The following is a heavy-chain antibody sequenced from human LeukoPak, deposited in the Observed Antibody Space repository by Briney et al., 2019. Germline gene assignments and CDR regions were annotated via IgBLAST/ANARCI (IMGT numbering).Heavy chain of an antibody. CDR3: ARWVGASKRDVDY. V-gene: IGHV4-39*01. D-gene: IGHD1-26*01. Sequence: SQTLSLTCTVSGDSTSSSIYYWVWIRQTPGKGLEWIGRIHFTGSTFYNPSLKSRDTMSVDTYKNQWSLKLGAVTAADTTFYDWARWVGASKRDVDYLGQGTLATVSS. CDR1: GDSTSSSIYY. CDR2: IHFTGST. J-gene: IGHJ4*02.